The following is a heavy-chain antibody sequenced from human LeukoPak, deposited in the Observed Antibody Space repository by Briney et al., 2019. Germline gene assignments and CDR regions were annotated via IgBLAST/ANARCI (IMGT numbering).Heavy chain of an antibody. V-gene: IGHV3-23*01. D-gene: IGHD3-10*02. CDR1: GFTFSAYA. J-gene: IGHJ6*02. CDR3: ARDLNYYVAMDV. CDR2: IGSDNRP. Sequence: GGSLRLSCEASGFTFSAYAMTWVRQAPGKGLEWVSSIGSDNRPPYSESVKGRFAISRDNSKNTLFLQLNSLRAEDTALYYCARDLNYYVAMDVWGQGTTVTVSS.